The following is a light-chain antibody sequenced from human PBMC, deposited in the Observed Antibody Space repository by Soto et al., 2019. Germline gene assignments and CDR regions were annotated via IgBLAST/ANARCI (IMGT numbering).Light chain of an antibody. CDR2: AAY. CDR1: QGISSY. Sequence: ALRMTQSPSSFSASTGDSVTITCRASQGISSYLAWYQQKPGKAPKLLIYAAYTLQSGVPSRFRGSGSGTDFTLTISCLQSEDFATYYCQQYYSYPSITCGQGTRLEIK. CDR3: QQYYSYPSIT. J-gene: IGKJ5*01. V-gene: IGKV1-8*01.